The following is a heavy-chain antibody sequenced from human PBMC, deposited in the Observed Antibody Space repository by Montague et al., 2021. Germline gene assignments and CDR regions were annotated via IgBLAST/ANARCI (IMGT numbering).Heavy chain of an antibody. J-gene: IGHJ5*02. CDR2: TFNTGSS. V-gene: IGHV4-39*01. Sequence: SETLSLTCTVSGGSISSNSYCWAWIRQPPGKGLEYVGTTFNTGSSYSSPSLKSRVTISVDTSKNQFSLRLSAVTAADTAVYYCARSLYCIGGSCYSGFDPWGQGTLVTVSS. CDR1: GGSISSNSYC. CDR3: ARSLYCIGGSCYSGFDP. D-gene: IGHD2-15*01.